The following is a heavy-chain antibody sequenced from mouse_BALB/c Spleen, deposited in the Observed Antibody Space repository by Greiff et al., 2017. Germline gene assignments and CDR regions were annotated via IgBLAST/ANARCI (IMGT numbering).Heavy chain of an antibody. CDR1: GFTFSRYT. J-gene: IGHJ4*01. CDR3: ARHAPRPFMDY. D-gene: IGHD2-10*02. V-gene: IGHV5-12-2*01. Sequence: DVMLVESGGGLVQPGGSLKLSCAASGFTFSRYTMSWVRQTPEKRLEWVAYISSGGGSTYYPDTVKGRFTISRDNAKNTLYLQMSSLKSEDTAMYYCARHAPRPFMDYWGQGTSGTVSS. CDR2: ISSGGGST.